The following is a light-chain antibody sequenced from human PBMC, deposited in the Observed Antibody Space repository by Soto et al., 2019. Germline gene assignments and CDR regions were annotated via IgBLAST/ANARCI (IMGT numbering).Light chain of an antibody. CDR3: QQRTNWPPT. V-gene: IGKV3-11*01. CDR1: QSVRND. Sequence: EIVLTQSPATLSLSPGERATLSCRASQSVRNDLGWYHQKPGQAPRVLIYSASNRATGIPSRFSGSGSGTDFTLTISSLEPEDFASYYCQQRTNWPPTFGGGTKVEIK. CDR2: SAS. J-gene: IGKJ4*02.